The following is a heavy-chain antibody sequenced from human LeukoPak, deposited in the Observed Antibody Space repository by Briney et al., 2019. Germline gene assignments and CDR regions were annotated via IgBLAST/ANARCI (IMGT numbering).Heavy chain of an antibody. Sequence: ASVKVSCKASGYTFTSYYMHWVRQAPGQGLQWMGIINPSGGSTRYAQKFQERVTITRDMSTSTAYMELSSLRFEDTAVYYCAADRAGSYLRFVYWGQGTPVTVSS. CDR2: INPSGGST. D-gene: IGHD3-10*01. J-gene: IGHJ4*02. CDR3: AADRAGSYLRFVY. V-gene: IGHV1-46*01. CDR1: GYTFTSYY.